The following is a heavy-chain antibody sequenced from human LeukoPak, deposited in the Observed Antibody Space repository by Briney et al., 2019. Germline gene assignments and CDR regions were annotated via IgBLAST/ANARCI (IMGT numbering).Heavy chain of an antibody. CDR3: ARDKYSEQSQRYYFDY. Sequence: ASVKVSCKASGFTLTNSVMQWVRQARGQRLEWIEWIVVGSGNTNYAQKFQGRVTMTTDTSTSTAYMELRSLRSDDTAVYYCARDKYSEQSQRYYFDYWGQGTLVTVSS. D-gene: IGHD6-6*01. V-gene: IGHV1-58*02. CDR1: GFTLTNSV. J-gene: IGHJ4*02. CDR2: IVVGSGNT.